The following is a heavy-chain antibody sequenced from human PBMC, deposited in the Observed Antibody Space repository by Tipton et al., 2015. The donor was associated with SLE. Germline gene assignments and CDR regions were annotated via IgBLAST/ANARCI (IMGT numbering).Heavy chain of an antibody. Sequence: LRLSCSVSGGSMTRGTYYWSWIRQPAGKGLEWIGRVFAGVTTNYNPSLKSRVTISIDRSKGQFSLKLNSVTAADTAVYYCARGKSIDYYDYYVDGWGEGTPVTVSS. CDR1: GGSMTRGTYY. D-gene: IGHD2/OR15-2a*01. CDR2: VFAGVTT. J-gene: IGHJ6*03. V-gene: IGHV4-61*02. CDR3: ARGKSIDYYDYYVDG.